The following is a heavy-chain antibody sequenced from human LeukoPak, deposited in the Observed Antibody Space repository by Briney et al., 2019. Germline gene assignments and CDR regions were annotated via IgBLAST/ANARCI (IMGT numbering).Heavy chain of an antibody. V-gene: IGHV3-33*01. CDR1: GFTFSSYG. J-gene: IGHJ4*02. CDR3: ARDQGSITIFGVVINSVLDY. CDR2: IWYDGSNK. D-gene: IGHD3-3*01. Sequence: GGSLRLSCAASGFTFSSYGMHWVRQAPGKGLEWVAVIWYDGSNKYYADSVKGRFTISRDNSKNTLYLQMNSLRAEDTAVYYCARDQGSITIFGVVINSVLDYWGQGTLVTVSS.